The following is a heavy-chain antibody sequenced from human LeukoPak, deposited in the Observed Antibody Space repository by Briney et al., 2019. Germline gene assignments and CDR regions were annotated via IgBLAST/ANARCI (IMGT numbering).Heavy chain of an antibody. CDR2: INAGNGNT. Sequence: GASVKVSCKASGYTFTSYAMHWVRQAPGQRLEWMGWINAGNGNTKYSQKFQGRVTITRDTSASTAYMELSSLRSEDTAVYYCARADRHRPGYSSSTFDYWGQGTLVTVSS. CDR1: GYTFTSYA. D-gene: IGHD6-13*01. J-gene: IGHJ4*02. CDR3: ARADRHRPGYSSSTFDY. V-gene: IGHV1-3*01.